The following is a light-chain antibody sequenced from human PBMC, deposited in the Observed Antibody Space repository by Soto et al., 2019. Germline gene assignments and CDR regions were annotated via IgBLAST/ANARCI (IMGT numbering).Light chain of an antibody. CDR3: CSYAGSGTAV. Sequence: QSVLTQPASVSGSPGQSITISCTGTSSDVGSYNPVSWYQQHPGKAPKLLIYEVSKRPSGVSNRFSGSRSGNTASLTISGLQPEDEADYYCCSYAGSGTAVFGGGTQLTVL. J-gene: IGLJ7*01. CDR2: EVS. CDR1: SSDVGSYNP. V-gene: IGLV2-23*02.